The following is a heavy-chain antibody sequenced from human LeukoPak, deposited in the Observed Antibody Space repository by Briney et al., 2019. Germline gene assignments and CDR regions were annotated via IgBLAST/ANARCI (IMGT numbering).Heavy chain of an antibody. CDR1: GGSISSYY. J-gene: IGHJ6*02. Sequence: SETLSLTCNVSGGSISSYYWSWIRQPPGKGLEWIGYIYYSGSTNYNPSLKSRVTISVDTSKNQFSLKLSSVTAADTAVYYCVRDRQIDTAMGYYYYYGMDVWGQGTTVTVSS. CDR3: VRDRQIDTAMGYYYYYGMDV. CDR2: IYYSGST. V-gene: IGHV4-59*01. D-gene: IGHD5-18*01.